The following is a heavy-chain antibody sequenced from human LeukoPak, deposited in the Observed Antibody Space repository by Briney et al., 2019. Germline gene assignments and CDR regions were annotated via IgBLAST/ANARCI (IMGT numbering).Heavy chain of an antibody. CDR1: GGSISSYY. D-gene: IGHD6-13*01. J-gene: IGHJ6*03. V-gene: IGHV4-4*07. CDR3: ARERSSFYYYYYYMDV. Sequence: SETLSLTCTVSGGSISSYYWSWIRQPAGKGLEGIGRIYTSGSTNYNPSLKSRVTMSVDTSKNQFSLTLSSVTAADTAVYYCARERSSFYYYYYYMDVWGKGTTVTVSS. CDR2: IYTSGST.